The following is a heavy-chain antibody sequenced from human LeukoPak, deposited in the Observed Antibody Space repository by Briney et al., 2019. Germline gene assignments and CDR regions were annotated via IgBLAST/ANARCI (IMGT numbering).Heavy chain of an antibody. CDR2: INQSGST. CDR3: ARRRYFDY. V-gene: IGHV4-34*01. CDR1: GFTLSDAW. J-gene: IGHJ4*02. Sequence: GSLRLSCVASGFTLSDAWMSWVRQPPGKGLEWIGEINQSGSTNYNPSLKSRVTISVDTSKNQFSLKLDSVTAADTAVYYCARRRYFDYWGQGTLVTVSS.